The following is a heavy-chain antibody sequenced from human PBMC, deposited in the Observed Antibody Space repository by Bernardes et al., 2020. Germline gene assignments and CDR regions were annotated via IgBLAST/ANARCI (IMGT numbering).Heavy chain of an antibody. V-gene: IGHV4-34*01. CDR3: ASRGRVVAAFFRY. D-gene: IGHD2-15*01. CDR2: INHSGST. J-gene: IGHJ4*02. CDR1: GGSFSGYY. Sequence: SETLSLTCAVYGGSFSGYYWSWIRQPPGKGLEWIGEINHSGSTNYNPSLKSRVTISVDTSKNQFSLKLSSVTAADTAVYYCASRGRVVAAFFRYWGQGTLVTVSS.